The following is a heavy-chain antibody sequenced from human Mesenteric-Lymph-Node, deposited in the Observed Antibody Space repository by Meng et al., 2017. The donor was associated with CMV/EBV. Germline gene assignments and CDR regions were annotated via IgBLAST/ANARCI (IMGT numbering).Heavy chain of an antibody. Sequence: GESLKISCAASGFSFGTYTLNWVRQAPGKGLEWVSSISSSTYVHYADSVKGRFTISRDNSKNSVYLQMNSLTAEDTAVYYCATLRFLIPYDMDVWGQGTTVTVSS. V-gene: IGHV3-21*01. CDR1: GFSFGTYT. J-gene: IGHJ6*02. CDR3: ATLRFLIPYDMDV. D-gene: IGHD3-3*01. CDR2: ISSSTYV.